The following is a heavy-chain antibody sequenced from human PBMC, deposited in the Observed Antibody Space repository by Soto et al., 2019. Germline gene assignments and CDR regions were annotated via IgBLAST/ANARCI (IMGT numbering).Heavy chain of an antibody. CDR3: ARVLPLFTIFGVVIPYYGMDV. D-gene: IGHD3-3*01. V-gene: IGHV4-34*01. Sequence: SETLSLTCAVYGGSFSGDYWSCIRLPPCKVLEWIGEINHSGSTNYNPSLKSRVTISVDTSKNQFSLKLSSVTAADTAVYYCARVLPLFTIFGVVIPYYGMDVWGQGTTVTVSS. J-gene: IGHJ6*02. CDR1: GGSFSGDY. CDR2: INHSGST.